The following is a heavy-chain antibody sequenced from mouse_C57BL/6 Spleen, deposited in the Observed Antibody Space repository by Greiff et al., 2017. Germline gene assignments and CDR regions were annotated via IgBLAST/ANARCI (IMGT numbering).Heavy chain of an antibody. D-gene: IGHD1-1*01. Sequence: QVHVKQSGAELVKPGASVKISCKASGYAFSSYWMNWVKQRPGKGLEWIGQIYPGDGDTNYNGKIKGKATLTADKSSSTAYMQLSSLTSEDSAVYFCARRDYYGSSYHFDYWGQGTTLTVSS. CDR3: ARRDYYGSSYHFDY. CDR2: IYPGDGDT. J-gene: IGHJ2*01. V-gene: IGHV1-80*01. CDR1: GYAFSSYW.